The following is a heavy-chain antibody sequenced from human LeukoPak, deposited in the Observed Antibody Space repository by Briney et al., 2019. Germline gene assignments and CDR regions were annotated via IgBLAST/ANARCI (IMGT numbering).Heavy chain of an antibody. Sequence: PSETLSLTCTVSGDSISSYSWSWIRQPPGTGLEWIGYIYYSGSTNYSPSLKSRVTISVDTSKNQFSLKMTSVTAADTAVYYCARVVNPGSGSYPPVAMDVWGQGTSVTVSS. CDR3: ARVVNPGSGSYPPVAMDV. CDR2: IYYSGST. J-gene: IGHJ6*02. CDR1: GDSISSYS. D-gene: IGHD3-10*01. V-gene: IGHV4-59*01.